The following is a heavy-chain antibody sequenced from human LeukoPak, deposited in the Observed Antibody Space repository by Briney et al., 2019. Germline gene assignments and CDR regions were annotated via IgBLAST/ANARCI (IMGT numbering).Heavy chain of an antibody. Sequence: GGSLRLSCAASGFTFSDAWMTWVRQAPGKGLEWVGRIKRKSDGGTPHYAAPVAGRFTISRDDSKKTLYLQMNSLKIEDTAVYYCTRDSDILTGYYRGAFDIWGQGTTVTVS. J-gene: IGHJ3*02. D-gene: IGHD3-9*01. CDR2: IKRKSDGGTP. CDR1: GFTFSDAW. CDR3: TRDSDILTGYYRGAFDI. V-gene: IGHV3-15*01.